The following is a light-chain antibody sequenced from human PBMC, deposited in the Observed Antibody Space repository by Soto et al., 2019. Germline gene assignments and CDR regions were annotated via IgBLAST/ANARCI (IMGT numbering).Light chain of an antibody. V-gene: IGKV1-6*01. CDR3: LQDNSYPRT. Sequence: AIQLTQSPSSLSASLGDRVSITCRASQGIRDELGWYQQRPGAAPKLLIYGASTLQTGVPSRFGGSVSGTDFTLTISSLQPEDFATYYCLQDNSYPRTFGQGTKVEL. J-gene: IGKJ1*01. CDR2: GAS. CDR1: QGIRDE.